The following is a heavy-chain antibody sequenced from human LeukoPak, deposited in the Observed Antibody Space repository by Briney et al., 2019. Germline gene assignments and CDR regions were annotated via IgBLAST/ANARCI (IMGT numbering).Heavy chain of an antibody. Sequence: GGSLRLSCAASGFTFSTYAMSWVRQAPGKGLEWVSAISGSGDSTYYADSVKGRFAISRDNSKNTLFLQMNSLRAEDTAVYYCAKGRTRWVKEEYDYWGQGTLVTVSS. CDR1: GFTFSTYA. CDR3: AKGRTRWVKEEYDY. V-gene: IGHV3-23*01. D-gene: IGHD2/OR15-2a*01. J-gene: IGHJ4*02. CDR2: ISGSGDST.